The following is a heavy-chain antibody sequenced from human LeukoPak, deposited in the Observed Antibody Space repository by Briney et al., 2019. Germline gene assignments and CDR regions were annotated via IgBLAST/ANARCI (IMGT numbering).Heavy chain of an antibody. Sequence: SQTLSLTCAISGDSDSSNSAAWNWIRQSPSRGLEWLGRTYYRSKWYNDYAVSVKSRITINPDTSKNQFSLQLNSVTPEDTAVYYCARDLSYYDILTGYYTSWFDPWGQGTLVTVSS. CDR3: ARDLSYYDILTGYYTSWFDP. D-gene: IGHD3-9*01. CDR1: GDSDSSNSAA. J-gene: IGHJ5*02. CDR2: TYYRSKWYN. V-gene: IGHV6-1*01.